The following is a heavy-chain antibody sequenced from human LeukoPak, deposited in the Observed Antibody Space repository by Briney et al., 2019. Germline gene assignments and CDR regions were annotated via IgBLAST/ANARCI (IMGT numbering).Heavy chain of an antibody. D-gene: IGHD2-2*01. CDR1: GGSINSYY. Sequence: SETLSLTCTVSGGSINSYYWSWIRQPPGKGLEWIGYIYYSGSTNYNPSLKSRVTISVDTSKNQFSLKLSSVIAADTAVYYCARTTEGYCSSASCFGFSYSYYMDVWGKGTTVTISS. CDR3: ARTTEGYCSSASCFGFSYSYYMDV. CDR2: IYYSGST. J-gene: IGHJ6*03. V-gene: IGHV4-59*01.